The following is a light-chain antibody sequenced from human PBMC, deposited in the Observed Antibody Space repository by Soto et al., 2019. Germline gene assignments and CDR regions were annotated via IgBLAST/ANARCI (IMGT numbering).Light chain of an antibody. CDR3: QQYGGSPLFT. CDR1: QSVTSNY. J-gene: IGKJ3*01. CDR2: GAS. V-gene: IGKV3-20*01. Sequence: EIVLTQSPGTLSLSPGERATLSCRASQSVTSNYLDWFQQKPGQAPRLLIYGASSRATGIPDRFSGSGSGTDFTLTIRSLEPEDFAVYFCQQYGGSPLFTFGPGTKVDIK.